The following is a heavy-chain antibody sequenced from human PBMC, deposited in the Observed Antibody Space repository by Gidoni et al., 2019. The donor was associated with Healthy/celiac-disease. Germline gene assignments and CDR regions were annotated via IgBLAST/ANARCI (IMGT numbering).Heavy chain of an antibody. Sequence: QVQLQQSGPGLVTPSQTLSLTCAISGDSASSNSAAWHCIRQSPSRGLEWLGRTYYRSKWYNDYAVSVKSRITINPDTSKNQFSLQLNSVTPEDTAVYYCARDQGHCSGGSCYSTYYFDYWGQGTLVTVSS. D-gene: IGHD2-15*01. CDR2: TYYRSKWYN. CDR1: GDSASSNSAA. J-gene: IGHJ4*02. CDR3: ARDQGHCSGGSCYSTYYFDY. V-gene: IGHV6-1*01.